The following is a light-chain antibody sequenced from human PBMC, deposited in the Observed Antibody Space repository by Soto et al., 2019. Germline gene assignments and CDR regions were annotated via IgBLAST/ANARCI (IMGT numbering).Light chain of an antibody. Sequence: DIQMTQSPSTLSASVGDRVTITCRASQSISVWLAWYQQKAGKAPNLLIYKASRLESGVPSRFSGSGSETEFTLTISGLQPGDSATYYCQPYNSYSPTFGQGTKVEV. CDR3: QPYNSYSPT. CDR2: KAS. V-gene: IGKV1-5*03. CDR1: QSISVW. J-gene: IGKJ1*01.